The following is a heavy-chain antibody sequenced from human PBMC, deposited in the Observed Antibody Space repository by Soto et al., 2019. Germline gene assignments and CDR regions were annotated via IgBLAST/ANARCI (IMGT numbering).Heavy chain of an antibody. D-gene: IGHD6-19*01. CDR1: GFTFSSYW. J-gene: IGHJ6*02. Sequence: ESGGGLVQPGGSLRLSCAASGFTFSSYWMSWVRQAPGKGLEWVANIKQDGSEKYYVDSVKGRFTISRDNAKNSLYLQMNSLRAEDTAVYYCARDVAVAGTPFPPANYYYYGMDVWGQGTTVTVSS. CDR3: ARDVAVAGTPFPPANYYYYGMDV. CDR2: IKQDGSEK. V-gene: IGHV3-7*05.